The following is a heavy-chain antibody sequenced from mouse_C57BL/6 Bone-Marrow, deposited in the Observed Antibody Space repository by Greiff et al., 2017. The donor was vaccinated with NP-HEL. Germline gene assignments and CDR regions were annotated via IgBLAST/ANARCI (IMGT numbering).Heavy chain of an antibody. D-gene: IGHD1-1*01. J-gene: IGHJ3*01. Sequence: VQLQQSGPGLVAPSQSLSITCTVSGFSLTSYAISWVRQPPGKGLEWLGVIWTGGGTNYNSALKSRLSISKDNSKSQVFLKMNSLQTDDTAMYYCARNYYGSSSAWFAYGGQGTLVTVSA. CDR3: ARNYYGSSSAWFAY. CDR2: IWTGGGT. V-gene: IGHV2-9-1*01. CDR1: GFSLTSYA.